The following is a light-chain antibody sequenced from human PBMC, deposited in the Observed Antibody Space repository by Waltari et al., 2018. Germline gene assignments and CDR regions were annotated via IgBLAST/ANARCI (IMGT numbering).Light chain of an antibody. J-gene: IGLJ3*02. CDR2: EVT. V-gene: IGLV2-14*01. Sequence: QSALTQPASVSGSPGQSITISCTGTSSDVGGYNYVSWYQQHPGKAPKVMIYEVTNRPSGVSHRFSGSKSDNTASLTISGLQAEDEADYYCTSFTSSNTGVFGGGTKLTVL. CDR1: SSDVGGYNY. CDR3: TSFTSSNTGV.